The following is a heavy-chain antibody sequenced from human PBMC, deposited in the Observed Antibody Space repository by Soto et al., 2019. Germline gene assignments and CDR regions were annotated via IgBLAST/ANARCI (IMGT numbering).Heavy chain of an antibody. Sequence: TLSLTCTVSGGSISSGGYYWSWIRQHPGKGLEWIGYIYYSGSTYYNPSLKSRVTISVDTSKNQFSLKLSSVTAADTAVYYCARDAHGGNSRSPNFQHWGQGTLVTVSS. CDR1: GGSISSGGYY. J-gene: IGHJ1*01. D-gene: IGHD2-21*02. V-gene: IGHV4-31*03. CDR2: IYYSGST. CDR3: ARDAHGGNSRSPNFQH.